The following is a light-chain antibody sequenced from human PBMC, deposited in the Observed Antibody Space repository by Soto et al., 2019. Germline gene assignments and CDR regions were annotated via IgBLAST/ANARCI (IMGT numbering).Light chain of an antibody. CDR3: QQNYGTPYT. V-gene: IGKV1-39*01. Sequence: DIQMTQSPSSLSASVGDRVTVTCRASRGIITYLSWYQQKPGTAPKLLIYSASSLRSGVPSRFSGSGSGTDFTLTISRLQPEDFATYYCQQNYGTPYTFGQGTKLETK. CDR2: SAS. CDR1: RGIITY. J-gene: IGKJ2*01.